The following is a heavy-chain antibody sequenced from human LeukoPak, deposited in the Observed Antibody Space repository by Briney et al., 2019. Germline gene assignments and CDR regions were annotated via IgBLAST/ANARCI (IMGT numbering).Heavy chain of an antibody. CDR1: GFTFSSYA. CDR3: ASPGSVGDTGMPDY. V-gene: IGHV3-30*04. J-gene: IGHJ4*02. Sequence: GGSLRLSCAASGFTFSSYAMHWVRQAPGKGLEWVAVISYDGSNKYYADSVKGRFTISRDNSKNTLYLQMNSLRAEDTAVYYSASPGSVGDTGMPDYWGQGTLVTVSS. CDR2: ISYDGSNK. D-gene: IGHD5-18*01.